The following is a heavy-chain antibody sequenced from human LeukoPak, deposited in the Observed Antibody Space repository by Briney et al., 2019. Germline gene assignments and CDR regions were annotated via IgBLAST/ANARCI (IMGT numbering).Heavy chain of an antibody. CDR1: GGSISSSSYY. J-gene: IGHJ4*02. Sequence: SETLSLTCTVSGGSISSSSYYWGWIRQPPGKGLEWIGSIYYSGSTYYNPSLKSRVTISVDTSKNQFSLKLSSVTAADTAVYYCARDRWSSWYDYWGRGTLVTVSS. D-gene: IGHD6-13*01. CDR2: IYYSGST. V-gene: IGHV4-39*07. CDR3: ARDRWSSWYDY.